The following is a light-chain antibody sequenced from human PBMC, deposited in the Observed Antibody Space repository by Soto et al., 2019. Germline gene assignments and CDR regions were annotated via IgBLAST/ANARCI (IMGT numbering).Light chain of an antibody. V-gene: IGKV1-39*01. J-gene: IGKJ5*01. CDR3: QQSFSVPPT. CDR2: STS. Sequence: DFQMTQSPSSLSASVGDIVTITCQAMRPIGSHLNWYQQKPGKAPKLLIYSTSNLRSGVPSGFSGSGSGTNFSLTISNLQPEDFATYYCQQSFSVPPTFGQGTRLEIK. CDR1: RPIGSH.